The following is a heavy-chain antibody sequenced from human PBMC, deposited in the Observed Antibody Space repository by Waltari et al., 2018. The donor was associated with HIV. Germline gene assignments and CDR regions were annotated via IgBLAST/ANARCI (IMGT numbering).Heavy chain of an antibody. J-gene: IGHJ4*02. Sequence: QVRLVESGGGVVQPGRSLRLPWAASGFPFNHYPTHGVRQAPGKGLEWVAVSSGDGSNKHYADSVKGRCTISRDNSRNSLYLQMSSLRAEDTAVYYCGREGDYYDSSPFDYWGQGTLVTVSS. V-gene: IGHV3-30-3*01. CDR2: SSGDGSNK. CDR3: GREGDYYDSSPFDY. D-gene: IGHD3-22*01. CDR1: GFPFNHYP.